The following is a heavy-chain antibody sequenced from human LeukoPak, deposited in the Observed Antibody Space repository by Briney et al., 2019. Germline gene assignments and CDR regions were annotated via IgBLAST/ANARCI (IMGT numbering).Heavy chain of an antibody. D-gene: IGHD3-22*01. CDR1: GFTFSSYA. CDR2: ISGSGGST. Sequence: GGSLRLSCAASGFTFSSYAMSWVRQAPGKGLEWVSAISGSGGSTYYADSVKGRFTISRDNSKNTLYLQMNNLRAEDTAVYYCARDRRFYYDSSDNDAFDIWGQGTMVTVSS. J-gene: IGHJ3*02. CDR3: ARDRRFYYDSSDNDAFDI. V-gene: IGHV3-23*01.